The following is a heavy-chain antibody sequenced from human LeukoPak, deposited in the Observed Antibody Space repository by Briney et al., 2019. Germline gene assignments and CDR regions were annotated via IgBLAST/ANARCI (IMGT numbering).Heavy chain of an antibody. CDR3: ARDCTNGVCYGTDFDY. D-gene: IGHD2-8*01. CDR2: ITSISSPI. V-gene: IGHV3-48*01. CDR1: GFNFASYS. J-gene: IGHJ4*02. Sequence: GGSLRLSCAASGFNFASYSMNWVRQAPGKGLEWVSYITSISSPIHYSDSVKGRFTTSRDNSKNTLYLQMNSLRAEDTAVYYCARDCTNGVCYGTDFDYWGQGTLVTVSS.